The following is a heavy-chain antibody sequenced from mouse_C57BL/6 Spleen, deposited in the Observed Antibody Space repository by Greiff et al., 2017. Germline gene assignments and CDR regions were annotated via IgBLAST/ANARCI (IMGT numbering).Heavy chain of an antibody. J-gene: IGHJ4*01. CDR1: GFTFSSYG. CDR2: ISSGGSYT. D-gene: IGHD2-1*01. V-gene: IGHV5-6*01. Sequence: EVMLVESGGDLVKPGGSLKLSCAASGFTFSSYGMSWVRQTPDKRLEWVATISSGGSYTYYPDSVKGRFTISRDNAKNTLYLQMSSLKSEDTAMCYCARQDTLYFYDAMDDWGQGTSVTASS. CDR3: ARQDTLYFYDAMDD.